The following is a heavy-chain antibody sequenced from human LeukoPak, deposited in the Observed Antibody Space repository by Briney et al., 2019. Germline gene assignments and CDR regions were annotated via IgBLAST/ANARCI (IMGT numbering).Heavy chain of an antibody. J-gene: IGHJ3*02. D-gene: IGHD3-10*01. Sequence: SETLSLTCTVSGGSISTYYWSWIRQPPGKGLEWIGRIYTSGSTDYNPSLNSRVTISLDTSKNQFSLRLSSVTAADTAVYYCARRGEIWGQGTMVTVSS. CDR3: ARRGEI. CDR1: GGSISTYY. CDR2: IYTSGST. V-gene: IGHV4-4*08.